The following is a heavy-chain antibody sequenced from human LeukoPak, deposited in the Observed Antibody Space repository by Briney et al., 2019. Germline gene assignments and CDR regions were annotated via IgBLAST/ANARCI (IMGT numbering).Heavy chain of an antibody. Sequence: ASVKVSCRTSGYTFTSYYMHWVRQAPGQGLEWMGLINPTGGSTGYAQKFQGRVTMTRDMSTSTDYMELSSLRSEDTAIYYRARDNSVGDNAWWVAPWGQGTLVTVSS. D-gene: IGHD1-26*01. CDR1: GYTFTSYY. CDR3: ARDNSVGDNAWWVAP. J-gene: IGHJ5*02. CDR2: INPTGGST. V-gene: IGHV1-46*01.